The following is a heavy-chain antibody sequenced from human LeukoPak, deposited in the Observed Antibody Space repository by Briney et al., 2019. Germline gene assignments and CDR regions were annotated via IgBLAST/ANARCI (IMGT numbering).Heavy chain of an antibody. CDR2: IYPGDSDT. D-gene: IGHD2-2*02. Sequence: GESLKISCKGSGYSFTSYWIGWVRQMPEKGLEWMGIIYPGDSDTRYSPSFQGQVTISADKSISTAYLQWSSLKASDTAMYYCARQRQDIVVVPAAIEAFYYYMDVWAKGPRSPSP. V-gene: IGHV5-51*01. CDR3: ARQRQDIVVVPAAIEAFYYYMDV. J-gene: IGHJ6*03. CDR1: GYSFTSYW.